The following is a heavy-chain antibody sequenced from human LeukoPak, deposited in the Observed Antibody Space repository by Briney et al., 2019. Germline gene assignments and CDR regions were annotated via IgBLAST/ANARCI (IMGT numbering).Heavy chain of an antibody. Sequence: SETLSLTCTVSGGSISSYYWSWVRQPAGKGLEWIGRMYTIRNINYNPSLKSRVTMSVDTSKNQFSLKLSSVTAADTAVYYCARGPYGDYADYFDCWGQGTLVTVSS. J-gene: IGHJ4*02. V-gene: IGHV4-4*07. CDR3: ARGPYGDYADYFDC. CDR1: GGSISSYY. CDR2: MYTIRNI. D-gene: IGHD4-17*01.